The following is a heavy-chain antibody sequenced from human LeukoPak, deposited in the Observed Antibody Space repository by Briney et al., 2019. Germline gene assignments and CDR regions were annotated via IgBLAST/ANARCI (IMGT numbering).Heavy chain of an antibody. CDR1: GFXFSSYW. J-gene: IGHJ3*02. CDR2: IRHDGSET. D-gene: IGHD6-6*01. V-gene: IGHV3-7*04. CDR3: ARVEARRAFDI. Sequence: GGSLRLSCAASGFXFSSYWIAWVRQAPGNGLEWVANIRHDGSETYYVDSVKGRFTISRDNAKNSLYLQMNSLRAEDTAVYYCARVEARRAFDIWGQGTMVTVSS.